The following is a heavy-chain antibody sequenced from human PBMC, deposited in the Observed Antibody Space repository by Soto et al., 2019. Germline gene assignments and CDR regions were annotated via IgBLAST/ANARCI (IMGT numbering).Heavy chain of an antibody. CDR1: GFTFSSYA. CDR3: AKTKGSPRGYYYYGMDV. D-gene: IGHD3-16*01. CDR2: ISGSGGST. J-gene: IGHJ6*02. V-gene: IGHV3-23*01. Sequence: GGSLRLSCAASGFTFSSYAMSWVRQAPGKGLEWVSAISGSGGSTYYADSVKGRFTISRDNSKNTLYLQMNSLRAEDTAVYYCAKTKGSPRGYYYYGMDVWGQGTTVTVSS.